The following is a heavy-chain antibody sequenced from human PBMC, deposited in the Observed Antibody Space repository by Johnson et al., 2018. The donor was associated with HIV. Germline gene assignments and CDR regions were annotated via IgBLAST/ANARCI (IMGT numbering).Heavy chain of an antibody. V-gene: IGHV3-11*01. J-gene: IGHJ3*02. Sequence: QVQLVESGGGLVQPGGSLRLSCAASGLTVSNNYMTWVLQGPGKGLEWVSYISSSGSTIYYADSVKGRFTISRNNSKNTQYLQMNSLRAEDTAVYYCARVDRGAFDIWGRGTMVTVSS. CDR3: ARVDRGAFDI. CDR1: GLTVSNNY. D-gene: IGHD3-22*01. CDR2: ISSSGSTI.